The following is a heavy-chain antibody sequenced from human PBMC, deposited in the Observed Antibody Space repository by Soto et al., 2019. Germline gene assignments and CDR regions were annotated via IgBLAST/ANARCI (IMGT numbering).Heavy chain of an antibody. CDR1: GGTFSSYA. CDR3: ERVGHAGIAVAGFDY. CDR2: IIPIFGTA. D-gene: IGHD6-19*01. Sequence: SVKVSCKASGGTFSSYAISWVRQAPGQGLEWMGGIIPIFGTANYAQKFQGRVTITADESTSTAYMELSSLRSEDTAVYYCERVGHAGIAVAGFDYWGQGTLVTVSS. J-gene: IGHJ4*02. V-gene: IGHV1-69*13.